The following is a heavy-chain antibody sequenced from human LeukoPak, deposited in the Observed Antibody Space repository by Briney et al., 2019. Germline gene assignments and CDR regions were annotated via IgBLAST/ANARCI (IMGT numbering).Heavy chain of an antibody. CDR2: ISYDGITN. CDR3: AKKAAPVSAIRAGFDY. CDR1: GFTFTSYG. Sequence: GGSLRLSCSASGFTFTSYGTHWVRQAPGKGLEWVAVISYDGITNYYADSVKGRFTVSRDNSENTLYLQMNSLRADDTAVYYCAKKAAPVSAIRAGFDYWGQGTLVTVSS. D-gene: IGHD2-21*01. J-gene: IGHJ4*02. V-gene: IGHV3-30*18.